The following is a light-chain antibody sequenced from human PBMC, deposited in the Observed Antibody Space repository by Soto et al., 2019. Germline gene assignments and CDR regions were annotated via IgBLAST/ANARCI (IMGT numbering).Light chain of an antibody. J-gene: IGKJ1*01. CDR2: GAS. V-gene: IGKV3D-20*02. CDR3: QQRANWPTVA. CDR1: QSVSSNY. Sequence: VLTQSPGTLFISPGERTNTSCRAIQSVSSNYLAWYQQKPGQAHRLLISGASSRATGIPDRFRGSGSGTDFTPTISRLEPEDFAVYFCQQRANWPTVAFGQGTKVDIK.